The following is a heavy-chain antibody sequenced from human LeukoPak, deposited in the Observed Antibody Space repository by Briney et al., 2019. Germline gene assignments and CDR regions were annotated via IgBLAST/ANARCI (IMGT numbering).Heavy chain of an antibody. J-gene: IGHJ5*02. CDR3: ARMFRSSWYINWFDP. CDR1: GYSISSGYY. Sequence: SETLSLTCTVSGYSISSGYYWGWIRQPPGKRLEWIGSIYHSGSTYYNPSLKSRVTISVDTSKNQFSLKLSSVTAADTAMYYCARMFRSSWYINWFDPWGQGTLVTVSS. CDR2: IYHSGST. D-gene: IGHD6-13*01. V-gene: IGHV4-38-2*02.